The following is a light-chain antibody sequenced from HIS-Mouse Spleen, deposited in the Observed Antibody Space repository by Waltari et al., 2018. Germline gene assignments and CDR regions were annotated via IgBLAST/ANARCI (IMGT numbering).Light chain of an antibody. J-gene: IGKJ2*01. CDR3: QQYGSSPPYT. CDR1: QRVSSSY. Sequence: TVLTQSPGTLSLSPGDRATLPCRARQRVSSSYVAWYQQQPGQAPRLLIYGASSSATGIPVRFSGSGSGTDFTLSISRLEPEDFAVYYCQQYGSSPPYTFGQGTQLEIK. V-gene: IGKV3-20*01. CDR2: GAS.